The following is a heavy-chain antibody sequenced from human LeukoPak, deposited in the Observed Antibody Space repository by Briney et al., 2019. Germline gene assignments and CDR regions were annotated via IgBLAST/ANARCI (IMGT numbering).Heavy chain of an antibody. CDR1: GGTFSSYA. Sequence: GSSVKVSCKASGGTFSSYAISWVRQAPGQGLEWMGRIIPILGIANYAQKLQGRVTITADKSTSTAYMELSSLRSEDTAVYYCATIYGSGSCYNYWGQGTLVTVSS. D-gene: IGHD3-10*01. CDR3: ATIYGSGSCYNY. V-gene: IGHV1-69*04. J-gene: IGHJ4*02. CDR2: IIPILGIA.